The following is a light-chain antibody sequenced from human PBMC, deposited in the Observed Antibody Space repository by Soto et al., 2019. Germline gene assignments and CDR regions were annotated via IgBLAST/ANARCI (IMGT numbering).Light chain of an antibody. V-gene: IGLV1-40*01. CDR2: NNN. CDR1: SSNIGAGYD. Sequence: QSALTQPPSVSGAPGQRVTISCTGSSSNIGAGYDVHWYQQLPGTAPKLLIYNNNNRPSGVPDRFSGSKSGTSASLAITGFQAEDEADYYCQSYDSSLSGYVFGTGTKVPVL. J-gene: IGLJ1*01. CDR3: QSYDSSLSGYV.